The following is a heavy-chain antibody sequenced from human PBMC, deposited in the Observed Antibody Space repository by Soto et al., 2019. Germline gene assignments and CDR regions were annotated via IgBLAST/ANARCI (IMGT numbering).Heavy chain of an antibody. CDR1: GFTFSNYG. D-gene: IGHD3-10*01. CDR3: AKDSGEPNDPPLYNWFDP. CDR2: ISYDGSHK. V-gene: IGHV3-30*18. J-gene: IGHJ5*02. Sequence: QAQLVESGGGVVQPGRSLRLSCAASGFTFSNYGFHWVRQAPGKGLEWVAVISYDGSHKYYTDSVKGRFTISRDNSKNTVSLQMNNLRPDDTAVYYCAKDSGEPNDPPLYNWFDPWGLGTLVTVSS.